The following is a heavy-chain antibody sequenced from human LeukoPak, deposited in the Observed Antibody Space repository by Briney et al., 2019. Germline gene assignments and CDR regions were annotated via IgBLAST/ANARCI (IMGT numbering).Heavy chain of an antibody. CDR3: AKDSRYCSGGSCYLYYYYMDV. Sequence: PGGSLRLSCAASGFTFSGFGLHWVRQAPGKGLEWVAFIRYDGSNKYYADSVKGRFTISRDNSKNTLYLQMNSLRAEDTAVYYCAKDSRYCSGGSCYLYYYYMDVWGKGTTVTVSS. V-gene: IGHV3-30*02. D-gene: IGHD2-15*01. CDR2: IRYDGSNK. J-gene: IGHJ6*03. CDR1: GFTFSGFG.